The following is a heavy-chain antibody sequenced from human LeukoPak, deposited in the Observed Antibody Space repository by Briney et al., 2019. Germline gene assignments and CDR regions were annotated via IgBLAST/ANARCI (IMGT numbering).Heavy chain of an antibody. CDR2: ISWNSGSI. CDR3: AKAHSRSTSWFGD. Sequence: GGSLRLSCAASGFTFDDYAMHWVRQAPGKGLEWVSGISWNSGSIGYADSVKGRFTISRDNAKNSLYLQMNSLRAEDTALYYCAKAHSRSTSWFGDWGQGTLVTVSS. J-gene: IGHJ4*02. V-gene: IGHV3-9*01. D-gene: IGHD2-2*01. CDR1: GFTFDDYA.